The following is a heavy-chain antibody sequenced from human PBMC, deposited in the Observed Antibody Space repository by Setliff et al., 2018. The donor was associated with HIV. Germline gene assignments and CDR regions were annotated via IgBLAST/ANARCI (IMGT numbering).Heavy chain of an antibody. CDR2: VIPILDIT. CDR3: ARSQVDYSGSGQDYNAISAFDK. V-gene: IGHV1-69*10. J-gene: IGHJ4*02. Sequence: SVKVSCKASGDTFSNYGLNWVRQAPGQGPEWMGGVIPILDITNYAQNFWGRLTISADESTSTTYMELKNLRSEDTAVYYCARSQVDYSGSGQDYNAISAFDKWGQGTLVTVSS. CDR1: GDTFSNYG. D-gene: IGHD3-10*01.